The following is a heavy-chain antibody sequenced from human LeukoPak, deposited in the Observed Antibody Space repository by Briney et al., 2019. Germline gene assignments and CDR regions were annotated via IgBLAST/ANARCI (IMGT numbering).Heavy chain of an antibody. V-gene: IGHV5-51*01. CDR3: ARGPNYGNFDY. D-gene: IGHD4/OR15-4a*01. Sequence: GESLKFSSEAFGYISTTYWSGWVRQIRGKGLEWMGIIYPGDSDTRYSPSFQGQITISAAKSITTAYLQWSSLKASDTAMYCCARGPNYGNFDYWGRGTLVTVSS. J-gene: IGHJ4*02. CDR2: IYPGDSDT. CDR1: GYISTTYW.